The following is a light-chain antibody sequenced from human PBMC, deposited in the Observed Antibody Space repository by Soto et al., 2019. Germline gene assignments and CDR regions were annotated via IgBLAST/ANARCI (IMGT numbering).Light chain of an antibody. CDR3: MQALQTPS. V-gene: IGKV2-28*01. J-gene: IGKJ4*01. CDR1: QSLLHSNGYNY. CDR2: LGS. Sequence: DIVMTQSPLSLPVTPGEPASISCRSSQSLLHSNGYNYLDWYLQNPGQSPQLLIYLGSNRASGVPDRFSGSGSGTDYSLKISRVEAEDVGGYYCMQALQTPSFGGGTKVEIK.